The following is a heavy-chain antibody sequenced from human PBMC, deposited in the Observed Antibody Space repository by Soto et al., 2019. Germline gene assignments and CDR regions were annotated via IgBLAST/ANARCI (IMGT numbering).Heavy chain of an antibody. CDR2: IYHSGSA. Sequence: QVQLQESGPGLVKPSGTLSLTCAVSGGSVSSSNWWSWVRQSPGKGLEWMGKIYHSGSAHYNPSLKSRATISLDKSKNQCSLRLTAVTAADTAVYYCARVPGVVVSADDAFDIWGPGTRVIVSS. CDR1: GGSVSSSNW. V-gene: IGHV4-4*02. CDR3: ARVPGVVVSADDAFDI. J-gene: IGHJ3*02. D-gene: IGHD2-21*02.